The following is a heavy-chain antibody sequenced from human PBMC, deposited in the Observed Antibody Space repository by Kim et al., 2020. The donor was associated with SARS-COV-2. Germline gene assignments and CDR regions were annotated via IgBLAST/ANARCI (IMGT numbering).Heavy chain of an antibody. CDR2: ISYDGSNK. V-gene: IGHV3-30-3*01. J-gene: IGHJ4*02. CDR3: ARGGLDY. CDR1: GFTFSSYA. Sequence: GGSLRLSCAASGFTFSSYAMHWVRQAPGKGLEWVAVISYDGSNKYYADSVKGRFTISRDNSKNTLYLQMNSLRAEDTAVYYCARGGLDYWGQGTLVTVSS.